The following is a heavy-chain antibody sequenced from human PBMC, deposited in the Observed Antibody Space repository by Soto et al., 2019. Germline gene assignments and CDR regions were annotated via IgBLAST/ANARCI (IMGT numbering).Heavy chain of an antibody. Sequence: PGGSLRLSCTASGFTFSSYWMSWVRQAPGKGLEWVANIKQDGSEKYYVDSVKGRFTISRDNAKNSLYLQMNSLSAEDTAVYYCARDRXGGYYDFWSGYPDAFDIWGQGTMVTVSS. D-gene: IGHD3-3*01. CDR1: GFTFSSYW. CDR3: ARDRXGGYYDFWSGYPDAFDI. CDR2: IKQDGSEK. V-gene: IGHV3-7*03. J-gene: IGHJ3*02.